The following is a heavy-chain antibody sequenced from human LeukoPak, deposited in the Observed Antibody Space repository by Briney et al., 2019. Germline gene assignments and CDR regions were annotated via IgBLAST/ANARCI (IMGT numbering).Heavy chain of an antibody. CDR2: ISTTSSYI. CDR1: GFTFSSYA. Sequence: PGGSLRLSCAASGFTFSSYAMSWVRQAPGKGLEWVSSISTTSSYIFYAESLKGRFTVSRDNAKNSVYLQMNSLRPEDTAVYYCSRDRLGGLDHWGQGTLVTVSS. CDR3: SRDRLGGLDH. V-gene: IGHV3-21*01. D-gene: IGHD5-12*01. J-gene: IGHJ4*02.